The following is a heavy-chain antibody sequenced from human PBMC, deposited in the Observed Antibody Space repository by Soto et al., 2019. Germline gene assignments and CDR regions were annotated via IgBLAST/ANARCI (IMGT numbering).Heavy chain of an antibody. J-gene: IGHJ6*02. CDR1: GFTFDDYA. CDR2: ISWNSGSI. D-gene: IGHD1-26*01. V-gene: IGHV3-9*01. CDR3: VKDVSGRGSFYYYFGMDV. Sequence: EEQLVESGGGLAQAGRTLKLSCAASGFTFDDYAMHWVRQAPGKGLEWVSGISWNSGSIGYPDSVKGRFTISRDNAKNYLYLQMNSLRAEDTALYYCVKDVSGRGSFYYYFGMDVWGRGPTVTVSS.